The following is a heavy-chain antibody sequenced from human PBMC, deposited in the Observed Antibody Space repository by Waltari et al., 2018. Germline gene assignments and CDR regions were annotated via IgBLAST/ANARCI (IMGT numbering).Heavy chain of an antibody. Sequence: QVQLQESGPGLVKPSQTLSLTCTVSGGSINRDRLFWRWIRQPAGKGLEWIGRVFSNGSVDYNPSLRSRVTISRDTSRNEFSLKLRSVTAADTAFYYCARDTGYSKSLCDHWGPGTQVIVSS. D-gene: IGHD4-4*01. J-gene: IGHJ4*02. CDR1: GGSINRDRLF. CDR2: VFSNGSV. V-gene: IGHV4-61*02. CDR3: ARDTGYSKSLCDH.